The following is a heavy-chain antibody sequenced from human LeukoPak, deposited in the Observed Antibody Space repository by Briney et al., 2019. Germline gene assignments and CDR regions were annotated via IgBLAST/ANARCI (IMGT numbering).Heavy chain of an antibody. Sequence: PGRSLRLSCAASGFTFSSYAMHWVRQAPGKGLAWVAVISYNGSNKYYADSVRGRFTISRDNSKNTLYLQMNSLRAEDAAVYFCAKAPVTSCRGAYCYPFDSWGQGTLVTVSS. V-gene: IGHV3-30*04. CDR3: AKAPVTSCRGAYCYPFDS. J-gene: IGHJ4*02. D-gene: IGHD2-21*01. CDR2: ISYNGSNK. CDR1: GFTFSSYA.